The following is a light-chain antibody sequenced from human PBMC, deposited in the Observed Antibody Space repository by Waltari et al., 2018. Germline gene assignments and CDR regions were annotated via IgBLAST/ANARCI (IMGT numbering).Light chain of an antibody. J-gene: IGLJ2*01. CDR1: KLGERY. CDR2: QDN. Sequence: SYVVTQPPSVSVSPGQTASITCPGDKLGERYASWYQQKPGKSPVLVIYQDNKRPSGVPERFSGSNSGNTATLTISGTQAMDEADYYCQAWDSSADVVFGGGTKLTVL. CDR3: QAWDSSADVV. V-gene: IGLV3-1*01.